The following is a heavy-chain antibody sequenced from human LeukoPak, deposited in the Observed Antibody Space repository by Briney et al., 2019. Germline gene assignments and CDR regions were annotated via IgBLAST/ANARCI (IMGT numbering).Heavy chain of an antibody. CDR2: TYYRSKWYN. CDR3: ARSAAAGQGWFDP. CDR1: GHSVSSNSAA. J-gene: IGHJ5*02. D-gene: IGHD6-13*01. V-gene: IGHV6-1*01. Sequence: SQTVSLTCAISGHSVSSNSAAWHSIRQSPSRVLEWLGRTYYRSKWYNDYAVSVKSRITINPDTSKNQFSLQLNSVTPEDTAVYYCARSAAAGQGWFDPWGQGTLVTVSS.